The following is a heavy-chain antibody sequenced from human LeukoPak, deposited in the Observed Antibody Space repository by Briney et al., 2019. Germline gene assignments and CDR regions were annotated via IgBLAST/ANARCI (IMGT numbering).Heavy chain of an antibody. V-gene: IGHV3-23*01. CDR2: ISGRDDST. D-gene: IGHD3-9*01. CDR1: GFSFRNYA. Sequence: GGSLRLSCAASGFSFRNYAMSWVRQVPGKGLEWVSAISGRDDSTYYADSVKGRFTISRDTSKNTLYLQMNSLRAEDTAVYYCAKRGDYDVLTGYYDSDYWGQGTLVTVSS. CDR3: AKRGDYDVLTGYYDSDY. J-gene: IGHJ4*02.